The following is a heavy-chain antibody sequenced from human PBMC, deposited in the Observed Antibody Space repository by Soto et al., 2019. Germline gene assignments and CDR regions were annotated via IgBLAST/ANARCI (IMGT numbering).Heavy chain of an antibody. CDR1: GYTFTSYG. CDR2: ISAYNGNT. CDR3: ARVSGDYDHYYFDY. J-gene: IGHJ4*02. D-gene: IGHD4-17*01. Sequence: ASVKVSCKASGYTFTSYGISWVRQAPGQGLEWMGWISAYNGNTNYAQKLQGRVTMTTDTSTSTAYMELRSLRSDDTAVYYCARVSGDYDHYYFDYWGQGTLVTVSS. V-gene: IGHV1-18*01.